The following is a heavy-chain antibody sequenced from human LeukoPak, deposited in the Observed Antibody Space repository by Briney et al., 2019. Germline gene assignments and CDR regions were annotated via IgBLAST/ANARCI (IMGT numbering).Heavy chain of an antibody. CDR1: GGSISSYY. CDR3: ARHVSSGCYLVDY. Sequence: PSEPLSLTCTVSGGSISSYYWIWLRHPPGKGLEWLGYIYYSGSTNYNPSLKSRVTISVDTSKNQFSLKMSSVTAADTAVYYCARHVSSGCYLVDYWGQGTLVTVSS. CDR2: IYYSGST. V-gene: IGHV4-59*08. J-gene: IGHJ4*02. D-gene: IGHD2-21*01.